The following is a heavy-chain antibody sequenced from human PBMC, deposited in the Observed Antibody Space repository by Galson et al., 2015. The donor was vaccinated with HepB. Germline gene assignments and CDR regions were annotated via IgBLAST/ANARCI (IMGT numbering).Heavy chain of an antibody. D-gene: IGHD4-17*01. Sequence: SLRLSCAASGFTFSSYTMNWVRQAPGKGLESVAVISYDGSNTYYGDSVKGRFTISRDNSKNTLYLQMNSLRAEDTGVYYCAKDATYGDLAYYYYYMDVWGQGTIVAVSS. J-gene: IGHJ6*03. V-gene: IGHV3-30*18. CDR3: AKDATYGDLAYYYYYMDV. CDR1: GFTFSSYT. CDR2: ISYDGSNT.